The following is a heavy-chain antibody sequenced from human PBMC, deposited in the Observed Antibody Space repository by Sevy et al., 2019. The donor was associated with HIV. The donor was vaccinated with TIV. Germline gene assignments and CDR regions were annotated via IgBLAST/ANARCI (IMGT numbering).Heavy chain of an antibody. J-gene: IGHJ1*01. CDR2: ISFDATNK. CDR3: ALERLSSDVAEYFQN. D-gene: IGHD1-1*01. CDR1: GFTFNRYS. Sequence: GGSLRLSCAASGFTFNRYSMHWVRQAPGKGLEWVATISFDATNKHYPDSVKGRFTIPRENFQNSLFLQMDSLRPEDTAVYYCALERLSSDVAEYFQNWGQGTLVTVSS. V-gene: IGHV3-30-3*01.